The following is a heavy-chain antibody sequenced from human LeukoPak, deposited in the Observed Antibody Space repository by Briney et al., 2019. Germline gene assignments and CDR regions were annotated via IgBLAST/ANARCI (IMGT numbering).Heavy chain of an antibody. D-gene: IGHD6-19*01. J-gene: IGHJ4*02. CDR2: INHSGST. V-gene: IGHV4-34*01. Sequence: SETLSLTCAVYGGSFSGYYWSWIRQPPGKGLEWIGEINHSGSTNYNPSLKSRVTISVGTSKNQFYLKLSSVTAADTAVYYCARGSIAVAGTFDYWGQGTLVTVSS. CDR3: ARGSIAVAGTFDY. CDR1: GGSFSGYY.